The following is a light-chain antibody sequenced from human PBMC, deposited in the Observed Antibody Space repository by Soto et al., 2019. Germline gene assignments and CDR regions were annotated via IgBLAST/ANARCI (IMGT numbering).Light chain of an antibody. CDR1: QTIDSW. CDR2: EAS. V-gene: IGKV1-5*03. CDR3: QQYKSYPWT. Sequence: DIQMTQSPSTLSASVGDRVTITCRASQTIDSWLAWYQQKPGKAPNLLISEASTLESGVPSRFSGNESGTEFILSISSLQPDDFASYYCQQYKSYPWTFGQGTKVEIK. J-gene: IGKJ1*01.